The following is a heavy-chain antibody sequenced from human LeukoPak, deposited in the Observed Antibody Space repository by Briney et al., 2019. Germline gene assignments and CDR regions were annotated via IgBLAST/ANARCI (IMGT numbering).Heavy chain of an antibody. D-gene: IGHD5-12*01. CDR2: INPNTGGT. CDR3: ARHGYSGYDHNWFDP. J-gene: IGHJ5*02. Sequence: ASVKVSCKASGYTFTGYYIHWVRQAPGQGLEWMGWINPNTGGTNYAQKFQGRVTMTRDKSISTAYLQWSSLKASDTAMYYCARHGYSGYDHNWFDPWGQGTLVTVS. V-gene: IGHV1-2*02. CDR1: GYTFTGYY.